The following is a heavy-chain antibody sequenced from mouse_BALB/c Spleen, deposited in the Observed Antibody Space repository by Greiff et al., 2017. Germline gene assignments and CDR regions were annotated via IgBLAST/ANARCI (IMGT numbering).Heavy chain of an antibody. D-gene: IGHD2-14*01. CDR3: ARNYRYDEYYFDY. V-gene: IGHV3-2*02. Sequence: EVQLQESGPGLVKPSQSLSLTCTVTGYSITSDYAWNWIRQFPGNKLEWMGYISYSGSTSYNPSLKSRISITRDTSKNQFFLQLNSVTTEDTATYYCARNYRYDEYYFDYWGQGTTLTVSS. J-gene: IGHJ2*01. CDR1: GYSITSDYA. CDR2: ISYSGST.